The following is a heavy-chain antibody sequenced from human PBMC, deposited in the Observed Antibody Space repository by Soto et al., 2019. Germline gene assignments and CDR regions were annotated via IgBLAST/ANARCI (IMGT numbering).Heavy chain of an antibody. J-gene: IGHJ5*02. CDR3: ARDGSSSGWDHLHWYHMGYNWFAP. V-gene: IGHV3-21*01. CDR1: GFTFSSYS. CDR2: ISSSSSYI. D-gene: IGHD6-19*01. Sequence: EVQLVESGGGLVKPGGSLRLSCAASGFTFSSYSMNWVRQAPGKGLEWVSSISSSSSYIYYADSVKGRFTISRDKAKNSLYLKMNSLRAEDTAVYYCARDGSSSGWDHLHWYHMGYNWFAPWGQGTLVTVSS.